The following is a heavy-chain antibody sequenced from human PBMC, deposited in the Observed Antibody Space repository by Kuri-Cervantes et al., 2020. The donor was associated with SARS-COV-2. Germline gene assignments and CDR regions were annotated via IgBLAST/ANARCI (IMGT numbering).Heavy chain of an antibody. J-gene: IGHJ2*01. V-gene: IGHV4-39*07. Sequence: SETLSLTCTVSGGSISSSSYYWGWIRQPPGKGLEWIGSIYYSGGSYYNPSLKSRVTISIDTSRNQFSLKLKSVTAADTAVYYCAREGYGATNWYFDLWGRGSLVTVSS. CDR2: IYYSGGS. CDR1: GGSISSSSYY. CDR3: AREGYGATNWYFDL. D-gene: IGHD4-17*01.